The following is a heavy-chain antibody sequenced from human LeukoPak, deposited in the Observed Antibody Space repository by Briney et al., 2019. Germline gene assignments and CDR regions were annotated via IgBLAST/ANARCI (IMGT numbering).Heavy chain of an antibody. CDR2: TCYRSKWYS. CDR1: GDRVSSNSAA. V-gene: IGHV6-1*01. CDR3: ARDGAYSGRSIDH. D-gene: IGHD1-26*01. Sequence: SQTLSLTCAVSGDRVSSNSAAWNWIRQSPSRGLEWLGRTCYRSKWYSSYALSVKSRITINPDTSKNQFSLQLNSVTPDDTAVYYCARDGAYSGRSIDHWGQGTLVTVSS. J-gene: IGHJ4*02.